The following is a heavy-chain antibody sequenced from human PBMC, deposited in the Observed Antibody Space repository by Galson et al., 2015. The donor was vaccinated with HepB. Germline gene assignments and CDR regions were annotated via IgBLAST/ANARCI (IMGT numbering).Heavy chain of an antibody. CDR1: GFTFSSYE. Sequence: LRLSCAASGFTFSSYEMNWVRQAPGKGLEWVSYISSSGSTIYYADSVKGRFTISRGNAKNSLYLQMNSLRAEDTAVYYCARDGITGTTGDYYGMDVWGQGTTVTVSS. CDR2: ISSSGSTI. V-gene: IGHV3-48*03. D-gene: IGHD1-7*01. CDR3: ARDGITGTTGDYYGMDV. J-gene: IGHJ6*02.